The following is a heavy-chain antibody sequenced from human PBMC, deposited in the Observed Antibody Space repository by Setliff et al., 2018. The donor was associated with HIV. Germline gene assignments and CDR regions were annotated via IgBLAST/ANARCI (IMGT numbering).Heavy chain of an antibody. CDR1: GYSFNNYW. Sequence: GESLKISCKGSGYSFNNYWIAWVRQMPGRGLEWMGIIYPCDSDTRYSPSFQGQVTISAAKSISTAFLQWSSLKASDTAIYYCARHRHSGYYDVLTGVNWFDPWGQGTLVTVS. CDR2: IYPCDSDT. J-gene: IGHJ5*02. V-gene: IGHV5-51*01. D-gene: IGHD3-9*01. CDR3: ARHRHSGYYDVLTGVNWFDP.